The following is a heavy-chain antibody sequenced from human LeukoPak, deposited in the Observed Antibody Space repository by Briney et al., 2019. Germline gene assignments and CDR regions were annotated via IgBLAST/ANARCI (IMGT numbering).Heavy chain of an antibody. CDR3: ARGDGPIHGRYYFDY. CDR1: GDSVSGESVA. D-gene: IGHD3-10*01. CDR2: TFYRSKWSS. Sequence: SQTLSLTCAISGDSVSGESVAWNWIRQSPSRGLEWLGRTFYRSKWSSEYATSMKGRITINPDTSKNQFSLQLISVTPEDTAVYYCARGDGPIHGRYYFDYWGQGTLITVSS. J-gene: IGHJ4*02. V-gene: IGHV6-1*01.